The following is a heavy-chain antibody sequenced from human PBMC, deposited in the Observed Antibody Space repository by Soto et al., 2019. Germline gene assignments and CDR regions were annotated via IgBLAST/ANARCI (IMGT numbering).Heavy chain of an antibody. D-gene: IGHD2-15*01. CDR3: AKGGGSCCFDC. CDR2: ISGSGEST. Sequence: WWSLRLSCSASVFTFSNYAMSWFRQAPGKGLEWVSAISGSGESTFYGDSVKGRFTVSRDNSKNTLYLQMNSLGVEDTAEYYCAKGGGSCCFDCWGQGTLVTVSS. J-gene: IGHJ4*02. CDR1: VFTFSNYA. V-gene: IGHV3-23*01.